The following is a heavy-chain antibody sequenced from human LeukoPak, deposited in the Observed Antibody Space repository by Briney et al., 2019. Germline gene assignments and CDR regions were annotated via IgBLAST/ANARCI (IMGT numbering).Heavy chain of an antibody. CDR1: GFTFSSYG. CDR3: AKESGKNGVRRYYFDY. J-gene: IGHJ4*02. Sequence: PGGSLRLSCAASGFTFSSYGMHWVRQAPGKGLEWVAVISYDGSNKYYADSVKGRFTISRDNSKNTLYLQMNSLRAEDTAVYYCAKESGKNGVRRYYFDYWGQGTLVTVSS. V-gene: IGHV3-30*18. CDR2: ISYDGSNK. D-gene: IGHD3-10*01.